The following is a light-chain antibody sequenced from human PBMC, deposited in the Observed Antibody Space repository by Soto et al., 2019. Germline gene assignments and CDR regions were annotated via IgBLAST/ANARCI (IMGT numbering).Light chain of an antibody. J-gene: IGLJ1*01. V-gene: IGLV2-14*03. CDR2: DVS. Sequence: QSVLTQPASVSGSPGQSITISCTGTSSDVGGYNFVSWYRQHPGKVPKLMIYDVSSRPSGVSDRFSGSKSGNTASLTISGLQAEDEGDYYCSSYTSSSTHVFGSGTKVTVL. CDR1: SSDVGGYNF. CDR3: SSYTSSSTHV.